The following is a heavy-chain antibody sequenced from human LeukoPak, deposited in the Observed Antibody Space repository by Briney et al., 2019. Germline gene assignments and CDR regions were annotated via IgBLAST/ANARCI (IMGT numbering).Heavy chain of an antibody. Sequence: GGSLRLSCAASGFTFSSYAMSWVRQAPGRGLEWVSAISGSGGSTYYADSVKGRFTISRDNSKNTLYLQMKSLRAEDTALYYCAKDILWFGESGNGLDVWGKGTTVTVSS. D-gene: IGHD3-10*01. CDR2: ISGSGGST. V-gene: IGHV3-23*01. CDR3: AKDILWFGESGNGLDV. CDR1: GFTFSSYA. J-gene: IGHJ6*04.